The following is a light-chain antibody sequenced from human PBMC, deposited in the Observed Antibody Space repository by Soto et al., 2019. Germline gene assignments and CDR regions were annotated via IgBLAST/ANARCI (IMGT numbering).Light chain of an antibody. CDR1: SSNVGGNP. CDR3: ASWDDSLNGPV. V-gene: IGLV1-44*01. CDR2: TNT. Sequence: QSVLAQPPSASGTPGQRVTISCSGSSSNVGGNPVNWYQHVPTTAPKLLIYTNTQRPSGVPDRFSGSKSGTSASLAISGLQSEDEADYYCASWDDSLNGPVSGTGTKVXV. J-gene: IGLJ1*01.